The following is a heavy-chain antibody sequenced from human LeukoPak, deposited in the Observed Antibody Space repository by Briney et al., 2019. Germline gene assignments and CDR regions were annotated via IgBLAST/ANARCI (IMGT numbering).Heavy chain of an antibody. CDR1: GGTFSSYT. J-gene: IGHJ4*02. CDR3: AASEMTTVVPRGFDY. CDR2: IIPILGIA. D-gene: IGHD4-23*01. Sequence: SVKVSWKASGGTFSSYTISGVRQAPGQGLEWMGRIIPILGIANYAQKFQGRVTITADKSTSTAYMELSSLRSEDTAVYYCAASEMTTVVPRGFDYWGQGTLVTVSS. V-gene: IGHV1-69*02.